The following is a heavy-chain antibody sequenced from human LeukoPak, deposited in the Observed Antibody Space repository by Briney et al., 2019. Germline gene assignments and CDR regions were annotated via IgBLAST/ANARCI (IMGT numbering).Heavy chain of an antibody. Sequence: GGSLRLSCAASGFTFSSYAMHWVRQAPGKGPEWVAVISYDGSNKYYADSVKGRFTISRDNSKNTLYLQMNSLRAEDTAVYYCARASGTDCWGQGTLVTVSS. CDR3: ARASGTDC. CDR1: GFTFSSYA. CDR2: ISYDGSNK. D-gene: IGHD3-10*01. J-gene: IGHJ4*02. V-gene: IGHV3-30-3*01.